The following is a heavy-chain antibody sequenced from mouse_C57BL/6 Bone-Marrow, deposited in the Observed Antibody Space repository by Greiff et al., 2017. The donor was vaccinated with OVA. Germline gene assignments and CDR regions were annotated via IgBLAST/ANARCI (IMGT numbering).Heavy chain of an antibody. J-gene: IGHJ4*01. V-gene: IGHV1-55*01. CDR3: ASPYEDYAMDY. CDR2: IYPGSGST. D-gene: IGHD2-3*01. Sequence: VQLQQSGAELVKPGASVKMSCKASGYTFTSYWITWVKQRPGQGLEWIGDIYPGSGSTNYNEKFKSKATLTVDTSSSTAYMQLSSLTSEDSAVYYCASPYEDYAMDYWGQGTSVTVSS. CDR1: GYTFTSYW.